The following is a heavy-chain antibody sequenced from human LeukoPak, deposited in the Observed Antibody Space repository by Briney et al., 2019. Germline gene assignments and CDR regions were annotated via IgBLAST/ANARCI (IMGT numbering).Heavy chain of an antibody. Sequence: SQTLCLTCTVSGGSISSGGYYWSWIRQHPGKGLEWIGYIYYSGRTYYNPALKRRVTLSVDTYKNQSSLKLSSVTAADTAVYYCARYCSSTSCRALDDWGQGTLVTVSS. J-gene: IGHJ4*02. V-gene: IGHV4-31*03. CDR2: IYYSGRT. CDR1: GGSISSGGYY. D-gene: IGHD2-2*01. CDR3: ARYCSSTSCRALDD.